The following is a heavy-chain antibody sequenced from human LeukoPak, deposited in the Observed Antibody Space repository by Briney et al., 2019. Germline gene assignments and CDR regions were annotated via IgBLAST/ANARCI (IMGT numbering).Heavy chain of an antibody. V-gene: IGHV4-39*07. Sequence: SETLSLTCTVSGGSISSSSYYWGWIRQPPGKGLEWIGSIYYSGSTYYNPSLKSRVTISVDTSKNQFSLKLSSVTAADTAVYYCARAPPTMASFWFDPWGQGTLVTVSS. D-gene: IGHD3-10*01. CDR2: IYYSGST. CDR1: GGSISSSSYY. CDR3: ARAPPTMASFWFDP. J-gene: IGHJ5*02.